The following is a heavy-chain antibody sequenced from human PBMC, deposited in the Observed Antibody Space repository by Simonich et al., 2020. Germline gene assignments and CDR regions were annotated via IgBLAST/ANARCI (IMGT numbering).Heavy chain of an antibody. D-gene: IGHD7-27*01. CDR3: ARDRNWGWFDP. Sequence: QVQLVESGGGVVQPGRSLRLSCAASGFTFSSYAMHWVRQAPGKGRGWVAVISYDGSNKYYADSVKGRFTISRDNSKNTLYLQMNSLRAEDTAVYYCARDRNWGWFDPWGQGTLVTVSS. CDR1: GFTFSSYA. V-gene: IGHV3-30*07. CDR2: ISYDGSNK. J-gene: IGHJ5*02.